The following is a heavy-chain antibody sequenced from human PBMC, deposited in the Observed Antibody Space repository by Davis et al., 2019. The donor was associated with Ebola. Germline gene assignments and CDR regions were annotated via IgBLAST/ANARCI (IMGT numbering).Heavy chain of an antibody. J-gene: IGHJ4*02. Sequence: ASVKVSCKASGYTFTNYDINWVRQATGQGPEWMGWMTPKSGHTGYAQKFQGRVTMTRDTSISTAYLELSSLGSEDTAVYYCARFYCTGGVCRYFFDLWGQGTLVTVSS. CDR1: GYTFTNYD. CDR3: ARFYCTGGVCRYFFDL. CDR2: MTPKSGHT. D-gene: IGHD2-8*02. V-gene: IGHV1-8*01.